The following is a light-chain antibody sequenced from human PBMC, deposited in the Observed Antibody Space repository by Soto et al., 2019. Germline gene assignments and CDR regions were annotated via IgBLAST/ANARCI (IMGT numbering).Light chain of an antibody. J-gene: IGLJ1*01. CDR1: SSNIGTYT. Sequence: QSVLTQSPSASGTPGQRVTISCSGSSSNIGTYTVNWYQHLPGAAPKVLIFSNSHRPSGVPDRFSASKSGTSASLAISGLQSDDEADYYCAAWDDSLGGLYVFGTGTKLTVL. CDR3: AAWDDSLGGLYV. CDR2: SNS. V-gene: IGLV1-44*01.